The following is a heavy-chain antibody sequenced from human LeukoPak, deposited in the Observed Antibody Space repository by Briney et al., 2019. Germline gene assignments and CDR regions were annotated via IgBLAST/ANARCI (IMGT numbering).Heavy chain of an antibody. CDR1: GFTFSSYW. V-gene: IGHV3-7*01. CDR3: ARAGVNYYDSSGYYYY. Sequence: GGSLRLSCAASGFTFSSYWMSWVRQAPGKGLEWVANIKQDGSEKYYVDSVKGRFTVSRDNAKNSLYLQMNSLRAEDTAVYYCARAGVNYYDSSGYYYYWGQGTLVTVSS. CDR2: IKQDGSEK. D-gene: IGHD3-22*01. J-gene: IGHJ4*02.